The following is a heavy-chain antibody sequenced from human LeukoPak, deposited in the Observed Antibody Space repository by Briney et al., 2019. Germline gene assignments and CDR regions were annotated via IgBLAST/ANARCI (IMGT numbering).Heavy chain of an antibody. CDR1: GGSISSYN. D-gene: IGHD7-27*01. CDR3: ARLPPWGPKYCYYGMDV. Sequence: SETLSLTCTVSGGSISSYNWSWIRQPPGKGLEWVGYIYYSGSTNYNPSLKSRVSISVDTSKNKFSLKLSSVTAADTAVYYCARLPPWGPKYCYYGMDVWGQGTTVTVSS. J-gene: IGHJ6*02. CDR2: IYYSGST. V-gene: IGHV4-59*08.